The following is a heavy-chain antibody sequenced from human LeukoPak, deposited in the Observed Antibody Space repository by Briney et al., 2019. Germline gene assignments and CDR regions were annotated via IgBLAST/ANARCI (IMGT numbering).Heavy chain of an antibody. CDR1: GFTFSSYG. CDR3: AKSTIVVVPAAIPILFDY. V-gene: IGHV3-30*18. Sequence: GGSLRLSCAASGFTFSSYGMHWVRQAPGKGLEWVAVISYDGSNKYYSDSVKGRFTISRDNSKNTLYLQMNSLRAEDTAVYYCAKSTIVVVPAAIPILFDYWGQGTLVTVSS. CDR2: ISYDGSNK. J-gene: IGHJ4*02. D-gene: IGHD2-2*02.